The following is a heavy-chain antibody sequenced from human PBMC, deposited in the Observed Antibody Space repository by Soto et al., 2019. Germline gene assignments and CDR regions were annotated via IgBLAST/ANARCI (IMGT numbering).Heavy chain of an antibody. CDR1: GFTFSSYG. CDR2: ITPDGGSK. Sequence: PGGSLRPSCAASGFTFSSYGMHWVRQAPGKTLEWLAHITPDGGSKDYADSVNGRFPISRDNSKNTLSLQMDSLRLDDTAVYFCAKDPRQAWHLDPWGQGMMVSVSS. V-gene: IGHV3-30*02. D-gene: IGHD5-12*01. J-gene: IGHJ5*02. CDR3: AKDPRQAWHLDP.